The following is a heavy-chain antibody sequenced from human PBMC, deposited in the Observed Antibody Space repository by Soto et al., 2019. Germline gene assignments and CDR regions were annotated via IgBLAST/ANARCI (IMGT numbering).Heavy chain of an antibody. CDR3: VLLGYCSSTSCWAGYYYYCYMDV. CDR1: GGSISTSRYY. CDR2: IYYSGST. Sequence: SETLSLTCTVSGGSISTSRYYWGWFRQPPGKGLEWIGSIYYSGSTYYNPSLKSRVTISVDTSKNQFSLKLSSVTAADTAVYYCVLLGYCSSTSCWAGYYYYCYMDVWGKGTTVTVS. V-gene: IGHV4-39*01. J-gene: IGHJ6*03. D-gene: IGHD2-2*01.